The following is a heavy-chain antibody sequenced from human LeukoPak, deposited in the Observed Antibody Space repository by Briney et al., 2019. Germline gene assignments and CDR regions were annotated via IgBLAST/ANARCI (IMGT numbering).Heavy chain of an antibody. CDR3: TREGWLVREIDY. V-gene: IGHV6-1*01. CDR1: GDSFSSNSAA. J-gene: IGHJ4*02. CDR2: TYYRSKWYN. Sequence: SQTLSLTCAISGDSFSSNSAAWNWIRQSPSRGLEWLGRTYYRSKWYNDYAVSVKSRITINPDTSKNQFSLQLNSVAPEDTAVYYCTREGWLVREIDYWGQGTLVTVSS. D-gene: IGHD6-19*01.